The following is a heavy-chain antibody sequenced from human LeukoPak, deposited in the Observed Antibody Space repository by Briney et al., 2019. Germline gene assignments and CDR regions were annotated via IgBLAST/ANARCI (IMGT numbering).Heavy chain of an antibody. Sequence: PSETLSLTCNVSGGSISSYYWSWIRQPPGKGLECIGYISYSGSTNYNPSLKSRVTISVDTSKSQFSLRLSSVTAADTAVYYCARIPSSGSYYGAFDIWGRGTMVTVSS. CDR3: ARIPSSGSYYGAFDI. CDR1: GGSISSYY. D-gene: IGHD3-22*01. J-gene: IGHJ3*02. V-gene: IGHV4-59*01. CDR2: ISYSGST.